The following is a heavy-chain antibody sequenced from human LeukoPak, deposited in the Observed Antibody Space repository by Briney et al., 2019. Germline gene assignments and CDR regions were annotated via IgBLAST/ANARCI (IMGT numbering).Heavy chain of an antibody. V-gene: IGHV4-38-2*02. Sequence: SETLSLTCTVSGYSISSGYYWGWIRQPPGKGLEWIGSIYHSGSTYYNPSLKSRVTISVDTSKNQFSLKLSSVTAADTAVYYCAREIVVVVAATQVTVLDAFDIWGQGTMVTVSS. D-gene: IGHD2-15*01. CDR3: AREIVVVVAATQVTVLDAFDI. CDR2: IYHSGST. CDR1: GYSISSGYY. J-gene: IGHJ3*02.